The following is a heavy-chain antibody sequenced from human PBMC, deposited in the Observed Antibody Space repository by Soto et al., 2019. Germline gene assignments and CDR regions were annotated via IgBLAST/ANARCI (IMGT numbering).Heavy chain of an antibody. J-gene: IGHJ6*02. CDR2: IYPGDSDT. CDR3: ARQLSSSSWSEYYGMDV. Sequence: GESLKISCKGSGYSFATYWIGWVRQMPGKGLEWMGIIYPGDSDTRYSPSFQGQVTISADKSISTAYLQWSSLKASDTAMYYCARQLSSSSWSEYYGMDVWGQGTTVTVSS. CDR1: GYSFATYW. V-gene: IGHV5-51*01. D-gene: IGHD6-13*01.